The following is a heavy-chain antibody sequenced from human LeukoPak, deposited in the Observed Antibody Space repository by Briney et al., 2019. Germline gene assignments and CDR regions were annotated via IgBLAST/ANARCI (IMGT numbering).Heavy chain of an antibody. J-gene: IGHJ4*02. CDR2: MNPNSGNT. D-gene: IGHD3-10*01. CDR3: ARGPGAYYYGSGSYCV. V-gene: IGHV1-8*01. CDR1: GYTFTSYD. Sequence: ASVKVSCKASGYTFTSYDISWVRQAPGQGLEWMGWMNPNSGNTGYAQKFQGRVTMTRNTSISTAYMELSSLRSEDTAVYYCARGPGAYYYGSGSYCVWGQGTLVTVSS.